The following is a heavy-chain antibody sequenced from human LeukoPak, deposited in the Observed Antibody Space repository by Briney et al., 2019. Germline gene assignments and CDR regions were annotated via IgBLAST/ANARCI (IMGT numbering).Heavy chain of an antibody. CDR1: GGSISSYY. CDR3: ARGQRDDSSGHLGWRHHDAFDI. Sequence: SETLSLTCTVSGGSISSYYWSWIRQPAGKGLEWIGRIYTSGSTNYNPSLKSRVTMSVDTSKNQFSLKLSSVTAADTAVYYCARGQRDDSSGHLGWRHHDAFDIWGQGTMVTVSS. D-gene: IGHD3-22*01. CDR2: IYTSGST. V-gene: IGHV4-4*07. J-gene: IGHJ3*02.